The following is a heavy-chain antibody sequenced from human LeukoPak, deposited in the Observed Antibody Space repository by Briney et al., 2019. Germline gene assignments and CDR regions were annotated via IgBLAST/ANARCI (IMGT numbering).Heavy chain of an antibody. Sequence: GGSLRLSCAASGFTFSSYEMNWVRQAPGKGLEWVSYISSSGSTIYYADSVKGRFTISRDNTKNSLYLQMNSLRAEDTAVYYCARSSSSWYYWGQGTLVTVSS. D-gene: IGHD6-13*01. CDR3: ARSSSSWYY. V-gene: IGHV3-48*03. CDR1: GFTFSSYE. J-gene: IGHJ4*02. CDR2: ISSSGSTI.